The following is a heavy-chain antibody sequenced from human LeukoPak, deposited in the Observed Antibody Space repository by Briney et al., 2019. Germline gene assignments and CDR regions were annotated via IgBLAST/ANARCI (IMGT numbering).Heavy chain of an antibody. Sequence: ETLSLTCTVSGGSISSYYWSWIRQPAGKGLEWIGRIYTSGSTNYNPSLKSRVTMSVDTSKNQFSLKLSSVTAADTAVYYCARDRSSGWTWGVYFDYWGQGTLVTVSS. V-gene: IGHV4-4*07. J-gene: IGHJ4*02. CDR3: ARDRSSGWTWGVYFDY. D-gene: IGHD6-19*01. CDR2: IYTSGST. CDR1: GGSISSYY.